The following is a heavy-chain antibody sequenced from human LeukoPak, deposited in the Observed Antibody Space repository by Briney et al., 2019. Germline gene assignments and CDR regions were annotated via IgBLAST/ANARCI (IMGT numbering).Heavy chain of an antibody. J-gene: IGHJ4*02. D-gene: IGHD3-22*01. Sequence: GESLKISCKGSGYSFTNYWIGWVRQMPGKGLEWMGVIYPDDSDTSYSPSFQGQVTISADSSISTAYLHWSSLKATDTATYYCARRPNFLDRSGNYYFDFWGQGTLVTVSS. CDR2: IYPDDSDT. V-gene: IGHV5-51*01. CDR3: ARRPNFLDRSGNYYFDF. CDR1: GYSFTNYW.